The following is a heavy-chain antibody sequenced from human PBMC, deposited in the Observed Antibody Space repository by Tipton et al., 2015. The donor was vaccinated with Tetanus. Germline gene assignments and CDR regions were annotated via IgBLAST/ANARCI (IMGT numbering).Heavy chain of an antibody. J-gene: IGHJ5*02. CDR3: AKKMREYCSGDSCYSVSFTWFSP. V-gene: IGHV3-23*01. CDR2: ISGSGGST. D-gene: IGHD2-15*01. CDR1: GFTFSSYA. Sequence: SLRLSCAASGFTFSSYAMSWVRQAPGKGLEWVSAISGSGGSTYYADPVNGRFTISRDNSKNTLYLQMNSLRAEDTAVYYCAKKMREYCSGDSCYSVSFTWFSPWGQGTLVTVSS.